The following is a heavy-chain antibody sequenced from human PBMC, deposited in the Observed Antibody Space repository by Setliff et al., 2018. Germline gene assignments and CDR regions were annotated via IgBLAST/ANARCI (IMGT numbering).Heavy chain of an antibody. CDR2: ISGSGDST. CDR1: GFTFTHYS. Sequence: GGSLRLSCAASGFTFTHYSMNWVRQTPGKGLEWVSTISGSGDSTYYADSVKGRFTISKDNSKNTLYLQMNSLRTEDTAVYYCAKRKGIAALDYWGQGTLVTVS. D-gene: IGHD2-15*01. J-gene: IGHJ4*02. V-gene: IGHV3-23*01. CDR3: AKRKGIAALDY.